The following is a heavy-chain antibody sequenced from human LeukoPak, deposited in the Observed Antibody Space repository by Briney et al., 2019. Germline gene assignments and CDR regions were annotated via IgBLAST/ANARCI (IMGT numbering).Heavy chain of an antibody. CDR1: GGSISSSNW. CDR3: ARDPVVGATSAPDDY. D-gene: IGHD1-26*01. CDR2: IYHSGST. Sequence: SGTLSLTCAVSGGSISSSNWWSWVRQPPGKGLEWIGEIYHSGSTNYNPSLKSRVTISVDKSKNQFSLKLSSVTAADTAVYYCARDPVVGATSAPDDYWGQGTLVTVSS. V-gene: IGHV4-4*02. J-gene: IGHJ4*02.